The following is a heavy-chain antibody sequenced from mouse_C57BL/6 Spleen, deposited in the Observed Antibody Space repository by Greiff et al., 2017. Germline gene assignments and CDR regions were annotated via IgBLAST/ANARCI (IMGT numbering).Heavy chain of an antibody. CDR3: ARKGGIRRAYYAMDY. Sequence: QVQLQQPGAELVKPGASVKMSCKASGYTFTSYWITWVKQRPGQGLEWIGDIYPGSGSTNYNEKFKSKATLTVDTSSSTAYMQLSSLTSEDSAVYYCARKGGIRRAYYAMDYWGQGTSVTVSS. D-gene: IGHD2-12*01. CDR1: GYTFTSYW. CDR2: IYPGSGST. J-gene: IGHJ4*01. V-gene: IGHV1-55*01.